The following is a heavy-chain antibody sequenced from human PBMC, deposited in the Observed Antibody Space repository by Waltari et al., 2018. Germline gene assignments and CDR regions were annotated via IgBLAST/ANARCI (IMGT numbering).Heavy chain of an antibody. CDR3: ARPGKDYREHLFDY. CDR1: GGSISSTSYY. V-gene: IGHV4-39*07. Sequence: QPHLQESGPGLVKPSETLSLTCTVSGGSISSTSYYWGWIRQPPGNGLEGLGTIYYSGDTYYNPSLNSRITISLDTSKNQFSLKLTSVTAADTAVYYCARPGKDYREHLFDYWGQGILVTVSS. J-gene: IGHJ4*02. CDR2: IYYSGDT. D-gene: IGHD4-17*01.